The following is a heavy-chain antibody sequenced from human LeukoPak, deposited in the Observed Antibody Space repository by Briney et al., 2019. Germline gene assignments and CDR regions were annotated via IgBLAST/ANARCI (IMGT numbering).Heavy chain of an antibody. D-gene: IGHD2-8*01. J-gene: IGHJ3*02. V-gene: IGHV1-8*01. Sequence: ASVKVSCKASGYTFTNYDINWVRQATGQGLEWMGWMNPNSGNTGYAQKFQGRVTMTRNTSISTAYMALSSLRSEDTAAYYCVRDFNGGGDEGFGNSGQGRTASVSS. CDR2: MNPNSGNT. CDR3: VRDFNGGGDEGFGN. CDR1: GYTFTNYD.